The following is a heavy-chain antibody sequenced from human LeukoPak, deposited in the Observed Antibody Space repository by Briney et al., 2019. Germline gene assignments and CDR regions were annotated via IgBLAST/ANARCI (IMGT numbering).Heavy chain of an antibody. CDR1: GGSMSSNY. V-gene: IGHV4-59*08. D-gene: IGHD2-2*01. CDR3: ATNRAEL. J-gene: IGHJ2*01. CDR2: IYNSGTIYYSGST. Sequence: SETLSLTCTVSGGSMSSNYWSWIRQPPGKGLEWVGYIYNSGTIYYSGSTNYNPSLTSRITISLDTSKNQFSLKLNSVTAADTAVYYCATNRAELWGRGTLVTVSS.